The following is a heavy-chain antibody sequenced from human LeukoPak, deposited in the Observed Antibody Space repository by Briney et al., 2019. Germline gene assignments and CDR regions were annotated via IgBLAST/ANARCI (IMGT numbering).Heavy chain of an antibody. J-gene: IGHJ4*02. CDR2: IYPGDSDT. V-gene: IGHV5-51*01. D-gene: IGHD6-13*01. CDR1: GYNFTSYW. Sequence: GESLKISCKGSGYNFTSYWIGWVRQMPGKGLEWMGIIYPGDSDTRYSQSFQGQVTISADKSISTASLQWSSLKASDTAMYYCARLLRNIAAAVYYFDYWGRGTLVTVSS. CDR3: ARLLRNIAAAVYYFDY.